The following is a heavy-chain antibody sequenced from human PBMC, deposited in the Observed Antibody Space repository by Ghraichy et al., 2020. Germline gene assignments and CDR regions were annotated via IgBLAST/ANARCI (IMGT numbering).Heavy chain of an antibody. J-gene: IGHJ2*01. CDR1: GGSISTYY. V-gene: IGHV4-59*01. Sequence: SQTLSLTCTVSGGSISTYYWNWFRQPPGKGLEWVGHIHHSGSTKYNPSLKSRVSISLDTSKNQFSLELTSVTAADTAVYFCAREQAWLPQPPTDLYWFFDLWGRGTLVTVSS. CDR3: AREQAWLPQPPTDLYWFFDL. CDR2: IHHSGST. D-gene: IGHD5-12*01.